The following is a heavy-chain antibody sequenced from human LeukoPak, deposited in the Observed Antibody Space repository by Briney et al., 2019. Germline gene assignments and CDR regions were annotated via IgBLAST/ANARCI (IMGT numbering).Heavy chain of an antibody. D-gene: IGHD2-2*01. J-gene: IGHJ4*02. V-gene: IGHV4-61*01. CDR3: ARIDPDIVVVPAAGYFDY. CDR1: GGSVSSGSYY. CDR2: IYYSGST. Sequence: PLETLSLTCTVSGGSVSSGSYYWSWIRQPPGKGLEWIGYIYYSGSTNYNPSLKSRVTISVDTSKNQFSLKLSSVTAADTAVYYCARIDPDIVVVPAAGYFDYWGQGTLVTVSS.